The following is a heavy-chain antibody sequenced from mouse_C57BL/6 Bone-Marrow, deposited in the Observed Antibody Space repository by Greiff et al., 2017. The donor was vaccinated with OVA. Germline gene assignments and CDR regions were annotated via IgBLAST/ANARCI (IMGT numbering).Heavy chain of an antibody. V-gene: IGHV5-6*02. D-gene: IGHD1-1*01. J-gene: IGHJ1*03. CDR2: ISSGGSYT. CDR3: ARHPPNYYGRSNVGFDV. CDR1: GFTFSSYG. Sequence: EVKVEESGGDLVKPGGSLKLSCAASGFTFSSYGMSWVRQTPDKRLEWVATISSGGSYTYYPENVKGRFTISRDNAKNTLYLQLSSLKSEDTAVYDCARHPPNYYGRSNVGFDVWGTGTTVTVSS.